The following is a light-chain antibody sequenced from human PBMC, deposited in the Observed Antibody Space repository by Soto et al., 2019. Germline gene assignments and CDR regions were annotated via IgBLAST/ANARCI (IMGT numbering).Light chain of an antibody. CDR1: QSVSSSY. Sequence: PGERVPLSCMASQSVSSSYLAWYQQKPGQAPRLLIYGASSRATGIPDRFSGSGSGTDFTLTISRLEPEDFAVYYCQQYGSSPQTFGQGTKVDIK. CDR2: GAS. V-gene: IGKV3-20*01. CDR3: QQYGSSPQT. J-gene: IGKJ1*01.